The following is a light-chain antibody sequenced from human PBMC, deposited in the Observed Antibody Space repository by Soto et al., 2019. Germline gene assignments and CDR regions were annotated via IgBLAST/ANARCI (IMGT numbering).Light chain of an antibody. J-gene: IGLJ1*01. CDR1: SSDIGSYNY. Sequence: QSALTQPASVSGSPGQSITISCTGTSSDIGSYNYVSWYQQHPGKAPKLMIYDVSNRPSGVPNRFSGSKSGNTASLTISGLHAEDEADYYCSSYTGSSTPYVFGAGTKVTVL. CDR3: SSYTGSSTPYV. CDR2: DVS. V-gene: IGLV2-14*01.